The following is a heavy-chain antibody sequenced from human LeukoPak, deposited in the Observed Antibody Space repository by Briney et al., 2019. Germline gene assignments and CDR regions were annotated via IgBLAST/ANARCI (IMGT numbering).Heavy chain of an antibody. CDR1: GYTFTNYG. V-gene: IGHV1-8*02. Sequence: GASVKVSCKASGYTFTNYGINWVRQATGQGLEWMGWMNPNSGNTGYAQKFQGRVTMTRNTSISTAYMELSSLRSEDTAVYYCARDYDSSGYYYLPDYWGQGTLVTVSS. CDR3: ARDYDSSGYYYLPDY. J-gene: IGHJ4*02. CDR2: MNPNSGNT. D-gene: IGHD3-22*01.